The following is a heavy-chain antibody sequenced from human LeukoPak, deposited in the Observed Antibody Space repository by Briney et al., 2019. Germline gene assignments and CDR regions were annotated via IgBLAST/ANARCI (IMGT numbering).Heavy chain of an antibody. CDR1: GYTFTSYG. J-gene: IGHJ6*02. CDR3: ARAPPNYDFWSGYSYYYYYYGMDV. V-gene: IGHV1-18*01. D-gene: IGHD3-3*01. Sequence: GASVKVSCKASGYTFTSYGISWVRQAPGQGLEWMGWISAYNGNTNYAQKLQGRVTMTTDTSTSTAYMELRSLRSDDTAVYYCARAPPNYDFWSGYSYYYYYYGMDVWGQGTTVTVSS. CDR2: ISAYNGNT.